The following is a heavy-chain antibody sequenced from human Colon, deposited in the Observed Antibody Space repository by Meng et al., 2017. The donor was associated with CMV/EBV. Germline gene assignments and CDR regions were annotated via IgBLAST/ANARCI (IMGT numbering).Heavy chain of an antibody. CDR2: IIYSGST. J-gene: IGHJ4*02. CDR1: GGSSNSASYF. D-gene: IGHD4-23*01. V-gene: IGHV4-39*07. CDR3: ARRPTPRTGFDF. Sequence: VSGGSSNSASYFWGWIRPSPGKGLEWIGSIIYSGSTYYNPSLKSRATLYVDTSKNQFSVRLSSVTAADTGVYYCARRPTPRTGFDFWGQGTLVTVSS.